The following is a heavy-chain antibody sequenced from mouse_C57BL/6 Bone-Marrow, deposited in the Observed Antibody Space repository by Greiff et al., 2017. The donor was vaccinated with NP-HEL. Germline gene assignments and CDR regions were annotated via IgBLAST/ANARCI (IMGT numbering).Heavy chain of an antibody. CDR1: GFNIKDYY. CDR2: IDPEDGET. CDR3: AREGLITTVGEGAWFAY. D-gene: IGHD1-1*01. J-gene: IGHJ3*01. V-gene: IGHV14-2*01. Sequence: VQLQQSGAELVKPGASVKLSCTASGFNIKDYYMHWVKQRTEQGLEWIGRIDPEDGETKYDPKFQGKATITADTSSNTAYLQLRSLPSADTAVYYCAREGLITTVGEGAWFAYWGQGTLVTVSA.